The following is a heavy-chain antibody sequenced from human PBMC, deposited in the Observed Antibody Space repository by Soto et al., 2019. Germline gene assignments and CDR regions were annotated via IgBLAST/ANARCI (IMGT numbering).Heavy chain of an antibody. CDR3: ARDGGVRRIDY. CDR1: RFTFSSHY. D-gene: IGHD2-8*02. CDR2: INRDGSEK. J-gene: IGHJ4*02. Sequence: EVQLVESGGGLVQPGGSLRLSCAASRFTFSSHYMPWVRQAPGKGLEWVANINRDGSEKNYVDSVKGRFTISRDNAKNSLYLQMNSLRAEDTAVYYCARDGGVRRIDYWGQGTLVTVS. V-gene: IGHV3-7*01.